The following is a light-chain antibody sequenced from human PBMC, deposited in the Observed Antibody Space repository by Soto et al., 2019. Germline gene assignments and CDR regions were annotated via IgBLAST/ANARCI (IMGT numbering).Light chain of an antibody. J-gene: IGKJ2*01. CDR1: QSVSSY. CDR3: QPRSTRPPYT. V-gene: IGKV3-11*01. Sequence: EIVLTQSPATLSLSPGERATLSCRASQSVSSYLAGCQHKPGQSPRLLIYDASNRASGIPASFSGGGSGTHFTHTTAILEPEDVAVYYCQPRSTRPPYTFGQGTKMEIK. CDR2: DAS.